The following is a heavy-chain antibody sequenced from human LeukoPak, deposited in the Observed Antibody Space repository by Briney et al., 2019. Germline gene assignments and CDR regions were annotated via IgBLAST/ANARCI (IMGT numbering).Heavy chain of an antibody. V-gene: IGHV3-74*01. CDR3: ARETTCPIGTDCSCMDV. Sequence: QPGGSLRLSCAASGFIIRSYWMHWVRQAPGKGLVWVSRINSDGSSTSYADSVKGRFTISRDNAENTLYLHMNSLRVDDTAVYYCARETTCPIGTDCSCMDVWGKGTTVTVSS. J-gene: IGHJ6*03. D-gene: IGHD2/OR15-2a*01. CDR2: INSDGSST. CDR1: GFIIRSYW.